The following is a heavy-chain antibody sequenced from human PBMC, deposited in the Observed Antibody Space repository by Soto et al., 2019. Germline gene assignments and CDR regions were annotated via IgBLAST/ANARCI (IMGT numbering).Heavy chain of an antibody. J-gene: IGHJ4*02. D-gene: IGHD3-3*01. CDR2: IYYSGST. CDR1: GGSISSSSYY. CDR3: ARHPPAISISDH. V-gene: IGHV4-39*01. Sequence: QLQLQESGPGLVKPSETLSLTCTVSGGSISSSSYYWGWIRQPPGKGLEWIGSIYYSGSTYYNPSLKSRVXXXVXXSKNQFPLKLISVTAADTAVYYCARHPPAISISDHWGQGTLVTVSS.